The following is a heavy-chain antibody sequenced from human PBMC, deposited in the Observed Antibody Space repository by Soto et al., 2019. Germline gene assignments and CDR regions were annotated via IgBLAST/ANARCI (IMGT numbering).Heavy chain of an antibody. D-gene: IGHD1-26*01. CDR3: ARDCGELLLEGFDY. Sequence: GGSLRLSCAASGFTFSSYAMHWVRQAPGKGRVWVAVISYDGSNKYYADSVKGRFTISRDNSKNTLYLQMNSLRAEDTAVYYCARDCGELLLEGFDYWGQGTLVTVSS. V-gene: IGHV3-30-3*01. CDR1: GFTFSSYA. CDR2: ISYDGSNK. J-gene: IGHJ4*02.